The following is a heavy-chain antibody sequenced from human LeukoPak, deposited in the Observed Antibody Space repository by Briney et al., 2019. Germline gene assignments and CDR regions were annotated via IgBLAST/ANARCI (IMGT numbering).Heavy chain of an antibody. Sequence: GGSLRLSCAVSGFAFGSEAMSWVRQSPARGLEWVASISPGGGTTYYADYVKGRFTISRDNSKNTLYLQMNSLRAEDTAVYYCARESLSGYDFWSGPDTTGGYYFDYWGQGTLVTVSS. CDR3: ARESLSGYDFWSGPDTTGGYYFDY. D-gene: IGHD3-3*01. J-gene: IGHJ4*02. V-gene: IGHV3-23*01. CDR2: ISPGGGTT. CDR1: GFAFGSEA.